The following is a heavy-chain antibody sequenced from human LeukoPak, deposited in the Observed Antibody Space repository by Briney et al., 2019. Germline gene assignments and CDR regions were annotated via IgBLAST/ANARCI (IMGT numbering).Heavy chain of an antibody. V-gene: IGHV4-4*07. D-gene: IGHD6-25*01. CDR3: ARVAPSGYYYMDV. CDR2: IDNSGST. J-gene: IGHJ6*03. CDR1: GGSISSYY. Sequence: SETLSLTCTVSGGSISSYYWSWIRQPAGKGLEWIGRIDNSGSTNYNPSLKSRVTISVDKSKDQFSLKVSSVTAADTAVYYCARVAPSGYYYMDVWGKGTTVTVSS.